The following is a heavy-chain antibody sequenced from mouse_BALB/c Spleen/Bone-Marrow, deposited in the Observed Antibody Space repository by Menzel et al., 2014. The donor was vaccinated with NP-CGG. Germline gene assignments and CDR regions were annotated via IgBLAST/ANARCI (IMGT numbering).Heavy chain of an antibody. J-gene: IGHJ1*01. Sequence: VQLQQSGAELVKPGASVKLSCKTSGYTFTNYYIYWVKQRPGQGLEWIGEINPGNGGTNFNEKFKSKATLTVDKYSSTAYMQLSSLTSEDTAVYYCTRSNYGYWYFDVWGAGTTVTVSS. V-gene: IGHV1S81*02. CDR3: TRSNYGYWYFDV. D-gene: IGHD1-1*01. CDR1: GYTFTNYY. CDR2: INPGNGGT.